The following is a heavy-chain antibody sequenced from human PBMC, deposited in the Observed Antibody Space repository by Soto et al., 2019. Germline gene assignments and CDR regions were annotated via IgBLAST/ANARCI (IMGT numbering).Heavy chain of an antibody. D-gene: IGHD3-22*01. V-gene: IGHV1-69*06. CDR1: GGTSTRYA. Sequence: QERLVQSGAEVRKPGSSVKVSCKVTGGTSTRYAINWVRQAPGQGLEWMGGIVPMFGTSKYAQKFQGRVTVTMDTSTTTSYMEVRNLRSDDTAVYYCASGYFDHFFDFWGQGTLVTVSS. J-gene: IGHJ4*02. CDR2: IVPMFGTS. CDR3: ASGYFDHFFDF.